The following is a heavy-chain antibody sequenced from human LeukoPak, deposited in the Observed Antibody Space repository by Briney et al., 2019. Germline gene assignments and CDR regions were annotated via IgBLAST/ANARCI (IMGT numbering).Heavy chain of an antibody. CDR2: IYHGGST. CDR1: GYSISSGYY. D-gene: IGHD2-21*01. CDR3: ARATNSYHWYFDL. Sequence: PSETLSLTCTVSGYSISSGYYWGWIRQPPGKGLEWIGSIYHGGSTSYNPSLKSRVTISVDTAKNQFSLKLSSVTAADTAVYYCARATNSYHWYFDLWGRGTLVTVSS. V-gene: IGHV4-38-2*02. J-gene: IGHJ2*01.